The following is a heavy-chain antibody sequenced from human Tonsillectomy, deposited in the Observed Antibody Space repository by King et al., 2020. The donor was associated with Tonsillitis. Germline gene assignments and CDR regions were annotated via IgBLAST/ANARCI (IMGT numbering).Heavy chain of an antibody. D-gene: IGHD3-10*01. CDR1: GYTFTSFG. J-gene: IGHJ5*02. CDR3: AREYGSGSYSWFGP. Sequence: QLVQSGAEVKKPGASVKVSCKASGYTFTSFGLHWVRQAPGQRPEWVGWIDGGSGNTEYSQKFQGRVTITRDTSASTAYMELSSLRSEETAVYYCAREYGSGSYSWFGPWGQGTLVTVSS. V-gene: IGHV1-3*01. CDR2: IDGGSGNT.